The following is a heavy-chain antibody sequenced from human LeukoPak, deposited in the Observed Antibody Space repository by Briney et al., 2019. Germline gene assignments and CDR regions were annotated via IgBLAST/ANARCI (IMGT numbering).Heavy chain of an antibody. J-gene: IGHJ5*02. CDR2: INAYNGHA. Sequence: PGASVKVSCKGSGYTFSSYGLSWVRQAPGQGLEWMGWINAYNGHANYAQKFQGRVTMTRDTSISTAYMELSRLRSDDTAVYYCARDRGLRWTPGPWGQGTLVTVSS. D-gene: IGHD4-23*01. CDR1: GYTFSSYG. V-gene: IGHV1-18*01. CDR3: ARDRGLRWTPGP.